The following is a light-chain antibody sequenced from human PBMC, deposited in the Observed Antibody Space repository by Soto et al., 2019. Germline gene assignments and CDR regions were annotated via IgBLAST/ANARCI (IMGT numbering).Light chain of an antibody. V-gene: IGKV3D-15*01. CDR3: QQYNNRRT. CDR1: QSVSSN. Sequence: EIVMTQSPATLSVSPGERATLSCRASQSVSSNLAWYQQKPGQAPRLLIYGASIRATGIPARFSGSGSGTEFTLTISSLQSEEFAVYYCQQYNNRRTFGPGTKVDIK. CDR2: GAS. J-gene: IGKJ3*01.